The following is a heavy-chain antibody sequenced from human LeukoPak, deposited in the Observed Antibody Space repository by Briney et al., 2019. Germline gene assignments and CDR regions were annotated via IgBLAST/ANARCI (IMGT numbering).Heavy chain of an antibody. CDR1: GGPIRRYY. D-gene: IGHD2-2*02. V-gene: IGHV4-4*07. CDR2: IYISGNT. CDR3: ASLNIVVVAGTIDSRPDYYYYHMDV. Sequence: PSEPLSLTCSVSGGPIRRYYWSWLRQPAGKGLEGLGRIYISGNTNYNPSLKSRVIISVDKSKNQFSLKLNSVTAADTAVYYCASLNIVVVAGTIDSRPDYYYYHMDVWGKGTTVTVSS. J-gene: IGHJ6*03.